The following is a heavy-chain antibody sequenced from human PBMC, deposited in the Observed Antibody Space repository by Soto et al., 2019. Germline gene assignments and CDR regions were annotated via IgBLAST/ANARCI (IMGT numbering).Heavy chain of an antibody. Sequence: EVQLVQSGAEVKKPGESLRISCKSSGFNFANYWIGWVRQMPGKGLEWMGIIYPGDSDTRYSPSFQDHVTISADKSISTAYLQWSSLRASDTAIYYCATLPPSDGAYHFDYWGQGTLVTVSS. D-gene: IGHD4-17*01. CDR2: IYPGDSDT. J-gene: IGHJ4*02. CDR1: GFNFANYW. CDR3: ATLPPSDGAYHFDY. V-gene: IGHV5-51*03.